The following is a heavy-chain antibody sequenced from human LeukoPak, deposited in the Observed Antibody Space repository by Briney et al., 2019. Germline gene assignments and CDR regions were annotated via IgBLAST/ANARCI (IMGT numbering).Heavy chain of an antibody. CDR1: GYSISSGYY. CDR2: IYYSGST. Sequence: PSETLSLTCTVSGYSISSGYYWGWIRQPPGKGLEWIGRIYYSGSTYYNPSLKSRVTIPVDTSKNQFSLKLSSVTAADTAVYYCARVVYYYGSGSYNDYWGQGTLVTVSS. CDR3: ARVVYYYGSGSYNDY. J-gene: IGHJ4*02. D-gene: IGHD3-10*01. V-gene: IGHV4-38-2*02.